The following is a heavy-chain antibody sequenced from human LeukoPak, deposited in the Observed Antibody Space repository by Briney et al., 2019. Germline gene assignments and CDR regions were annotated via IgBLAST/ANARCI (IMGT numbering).Heavy chain of an antibody. J-gene: IGHJ6*03. D-gene: IGHD3-22*01. CDR3: ARGRTPRRTYYYDSSAYFGMDV. V-gene: IGHV4-34*01. CDR2: VHHSGRT. Sequence: PSETLSLTCVVYGGSFSDYYWSWIRQPPGKGLEWIGEVHHSGRTNYNPSLKSRVTISVDTSKSQFSLNLSSVTAADTAVYYCARGRTPRRTYYYDSSAYFGMDVWGKGTTVTVSS. CDR1: GGSFSDYY.